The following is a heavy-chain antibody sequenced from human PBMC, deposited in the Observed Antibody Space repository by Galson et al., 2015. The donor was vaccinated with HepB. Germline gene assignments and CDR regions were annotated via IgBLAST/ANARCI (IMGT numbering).Heavy chain of an antibody. V-gene: IGHV3-30*18. J-gene: IGHJ6*03. Sequence: SLRLSCAASGFTFSHYHIHWVRQAPGKGLEWVADISHDGTNKYYADSVKGRFTISRDNSQNTLYLQMNSLRGEDAAVYYCAKGGSPYYYSYTMDVWGQGTTVTVSS. D-gene: IGHD3-10*01. CDR1: GFTFSHYH. CDR3: AKGGSPYYYSYTMDV. CDR2: ISHDGTNK.